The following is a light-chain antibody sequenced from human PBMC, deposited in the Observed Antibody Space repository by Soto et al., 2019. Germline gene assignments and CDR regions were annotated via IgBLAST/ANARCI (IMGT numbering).Light chain of an antibody. CDR2: DTS. CDR3: QQLNNYPST. Sequence: EIVLTQSPATLSLSPGERATLSCGASQSVSTNYLAWYQQKPGLAPRLLIYDTSTRATGVPTRFSGSRSGAEFTLTINSLQSEDFATYFCQQLNNYPSTFGGGTKVDIK. V-gene: IGKV3D-20*01. CDR1: QSVSTNY. J-gene: IGKJ4*01.